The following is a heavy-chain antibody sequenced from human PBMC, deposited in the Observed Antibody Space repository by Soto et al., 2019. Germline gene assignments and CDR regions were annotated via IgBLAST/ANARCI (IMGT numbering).Heavy chain of an antibody. J-gene: IGHJ1*01. D-gene: IGHD6-19*01. CDR2: ISYDGSNK. CDR3: ARESEQWLNNRAEYFQH. V-gene: IGHV3-30-3*01. CDR1: GFTFSSYA. Sequence: QVQLVESGGGVVQPGRSLRLSCAASGFTFSSYAMLWVRQAPGKGLEWVAVISYDGSNKYYADSVKGRFTISRDNSKNTLYVQMNSLRAEDTAVYYCARESEQWLNNRAEYFQHWGQGTLVTVSS.